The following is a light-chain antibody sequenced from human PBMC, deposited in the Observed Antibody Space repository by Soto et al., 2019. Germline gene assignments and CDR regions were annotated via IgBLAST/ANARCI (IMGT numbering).Light chain of an antibody. CDR3: QKYNTSPWT. Sequence: DIQMTQSPSSLSASVGDRVTITCRASQGISNYLAWYQQKPVKVPKLLIYSASTLQSGVPSRFSGHGSGTDFTLTISSLQPEDVATYYCQKYNTSPWTFGQGNKVEIK. J-gene: IGKJ1*01. CDR1: QGISNY. CDR2: SAS. V-gene: IGKV1-27*01.